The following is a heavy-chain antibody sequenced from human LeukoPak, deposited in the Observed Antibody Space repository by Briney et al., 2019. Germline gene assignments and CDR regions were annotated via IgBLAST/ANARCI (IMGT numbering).Heavy chain of an antibody. V-gene: IGHV4-34*01. Sequence: SETLSLTCAVYGGSFSDYYWSWIRQPPGKGLEWIGEIDHSGSTNYNPSLKSRVTISIDTSKNQFSLKLSSVTAADTAMYYCARGLRGHSPVDYWGQGTLVTVSP. CDR3: ARGLRGHSPVDY. D-gene: IGHD5-18*01. CDR2: IDHSGST. CDR1: GGSFSDYY. J-gene: IGHJ4*02.